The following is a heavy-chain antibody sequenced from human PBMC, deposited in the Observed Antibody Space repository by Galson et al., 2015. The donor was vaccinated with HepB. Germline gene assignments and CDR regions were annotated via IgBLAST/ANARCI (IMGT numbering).Heavy chain of an antibody. J-gene: IGHJ6*02. CDR1: GFTFSDYY. CDR2: ATSSSSYR. CDR3: ARDMRDWGIFGLAVKGGGNYYGMDV. D-gene: IGHD3/OR15-3a*01. Sequence: SLRLSCAASGFTFSDYYMSWIRQAPGKGLEWISYATSSSSYRSYADSVKGRFTISRDNAKNALYLQMNSLRAEDTAVYYCARDMRDWGIFGLAVKGGGNYYGMDVWGQGTTVTVSS. V-gene: IGHV3-11*05.